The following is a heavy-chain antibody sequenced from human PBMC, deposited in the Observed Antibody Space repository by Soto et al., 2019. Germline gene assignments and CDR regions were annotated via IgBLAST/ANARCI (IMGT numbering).Heavy chain of an antibody. CDR2: TYYRSKWYN. D-gene: IGHD6-19*01. V-gene: IGHV6-1*01. CDR1: GDSVSSTSAA. CDR3: ARGIAVAGIQVGLSY. J-gene: IGHJ4*02. Sequence: SQTLSLTSAISGDSVSSTSAAWNWIRQSPSRGLEWLGRTYYRSKWYNDYAVSVNSRITINPDTSKNQFSLQLNSVTPEDTAVYYCARGIAVAGIQVGLSYWGQGTLVTVSS.